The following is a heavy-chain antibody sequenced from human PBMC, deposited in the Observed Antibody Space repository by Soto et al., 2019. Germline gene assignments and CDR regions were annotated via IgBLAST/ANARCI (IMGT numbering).Heavy chain of an antibody. CDR1: GGSIRSYY. V-gene: IGHV4-59*08. J-gene: IGHJ3*02. CDR3: ARRYGWAFDI. D-gene: IGHD3-16*01. Sequence: QVQLQESGPGLVKPSETLSLTCTVSGGSIRSYYWSWIRQPPGKGLEWIGYIYYSGSTNYNPSLKSRVTISVDTSKNQFSLKLSSVTPADTAVYYCARRYGWAFDIWGQGTMVTVSS. CDR2: IYYSGST.